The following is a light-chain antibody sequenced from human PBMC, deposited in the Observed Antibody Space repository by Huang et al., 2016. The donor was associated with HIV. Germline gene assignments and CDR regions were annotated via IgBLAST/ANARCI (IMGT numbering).Light chain of an antibody. CDR1: QSLLHSNGHNY. Sequence: DLVMVQSPASLSVTPGEAASITCRSSQSLLHSNGHNYLDWYWQKPGQYPQLRIYLGSTRASGVPYRFSGSGSGTDFTLRINRVEAGDVGVYYCMQGLQTWTFGQGTKVEI. CDR3: MQGLQTWT. J-gene: IGKJ1*01. V-gene: IGKV2-28*01. CDR2: LGS.